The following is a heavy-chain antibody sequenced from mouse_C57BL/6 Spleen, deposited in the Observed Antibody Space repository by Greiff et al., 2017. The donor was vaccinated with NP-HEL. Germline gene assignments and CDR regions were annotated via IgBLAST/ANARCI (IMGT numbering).Heavy chain of an antibody. CDR3: ARQGSGSSAFAY. CDR2: ISNGGGST. J-gene: IGHJ3*01. CDR1: GFTFSDYY. D-gene: IGHD1-1*01. Sequence: EVMLVESGGGLVQPGGSLKLSCAASGFTFSDYYMYWVRQTPEKRLEWVAYISNGGGSTYYPDTVKGRFTISRDNAKNTLYLQMSRLKSEDTAMYYCARQGSGSSAFAYWGQGTLVTVSA. V-gene: IGHV5-12*01.